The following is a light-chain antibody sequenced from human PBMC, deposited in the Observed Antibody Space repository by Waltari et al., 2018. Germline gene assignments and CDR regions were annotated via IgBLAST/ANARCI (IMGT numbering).Light chain of an antibody. J-gene: IGKJ1*01. CDR1: QRISSY. CDR2: AAS. Sequence: DIQMTQSPSSLSASVRDRVTITCRASQRISSYLNWYQQKPGKAPKLLIYAASSLESGVPSRFSGSGFGTDFTLTINGLQAEDFAAYYCQQTYSNFRTFGQGTKVDVK. CDR3: QQTYSNFRT. V-gene: IGKV1-39*01.